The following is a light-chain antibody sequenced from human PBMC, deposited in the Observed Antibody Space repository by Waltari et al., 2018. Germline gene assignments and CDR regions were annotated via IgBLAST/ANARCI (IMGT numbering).Light chain of an antibody. CDR2: KVS. J-gene: IGKJ5*01. CDR3: MQATHWPVT. CDR1: QTLVYTDGIIY. V-gene: IGKV2-30*01. Sequence: DVGLTQSPLSLPVTLVQPASTACSSRQTLVYTDGIIYLNWFHQRPGQAPRRLIYKVSNRHSGVPDRFSGRGSGTDFTLMISSVEADDVGVYFCMQATHWPVTFGQGTRLEIK.